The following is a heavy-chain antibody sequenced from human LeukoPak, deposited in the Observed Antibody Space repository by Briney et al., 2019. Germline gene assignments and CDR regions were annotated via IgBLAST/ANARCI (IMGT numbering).Heavy chain of an antibody. V-gene: IGHV5-51*01. CDR3: ARRPAAGMNWFDP. D-gene: IGHD6-13*01. CDR1: GYSFTSCW. Sequence: GESLKISCKGSGYSFTSCWIGWVRQMPGKGLEWMGIIYPGDSDTRYSPSFQGQVTISADTSISTAYLQCSSLKASDTAMYYCARRPAAGMNWFDPWGQGTLVTVSS. J-gene: IGHJ5*02. CDR2: IYPGDSDT.